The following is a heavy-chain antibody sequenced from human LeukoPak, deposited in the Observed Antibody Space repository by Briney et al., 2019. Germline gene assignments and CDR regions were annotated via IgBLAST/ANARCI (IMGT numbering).Heavy chain of an antibody. CDR2: ISHSGST. CDR3: ARAGLSIFGMITPNWFDP. J-gene: IGHJ5*02. CDR1: GGSFSDYY. D-gene: IGHD3-3*01. V-gene: IGHV4-34*01. Sequence: SETLSLTCSVYGGSFSDYYWSWIRQPPGKGLEWIGEISHSGSTKFNPSLKSRVTISVDTSRNQFSLNLTSVTAADTAVYYCARAGLSIFGMITPNWFDPWGQGTPVSVSS.